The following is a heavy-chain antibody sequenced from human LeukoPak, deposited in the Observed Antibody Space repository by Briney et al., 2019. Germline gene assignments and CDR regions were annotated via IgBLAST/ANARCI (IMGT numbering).Heavy chain of an antibody. Sequence: PGGSLRHSCAASGFTFSSYAMSWVRQAPGKRPEWVSGISGSGGSTYYADSVKGRFTVSRDNSKNTLYLQMNSLRAEDTAVYYCAKATAVSAYYFDYWGQGTLVTVSS. CDR3: AKATAVSAYYFDY. CDR2: ISGSGGST. J-gene: IGHJ4*02. D-gene: IGHD2-2*01. CDR1: GFTFSSYA. V-gene: IGHV3-23*01.